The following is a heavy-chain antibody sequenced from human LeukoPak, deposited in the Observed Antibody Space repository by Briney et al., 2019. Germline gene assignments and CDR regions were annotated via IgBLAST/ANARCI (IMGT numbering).Heavy chain of an antibody. D-gene: IGHD3-10*01. Sequence: GGSLRLSCVASGFTFSRYWMNWVRQAPGKGLEWVANIKRDGNEKNYVDSAKGRFSISRDNAKNSLYLQMDSLRAEDTAVYYCAKEGAYPIITYDSWGQGALVTVSS. CDR2: IKRDGNEK. CDR3: AKEGAYPIITYDS. CDR1: GFTFSRYW. J-gene: IGHJ5*01. V-gene: IGHV3-7*01.